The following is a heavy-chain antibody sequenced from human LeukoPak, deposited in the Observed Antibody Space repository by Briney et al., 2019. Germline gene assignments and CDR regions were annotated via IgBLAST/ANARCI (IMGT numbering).Heavy chain of an antibody. CDR2: ISSSSSYI. V-gene: IGHV3-21*01. J-gene: IGHJ5*02. Sequence: GGSLRLSCAASGFTFSSYSMNWVRQAPGKGLEWVSSISSSSSYIYYADSVKGRFTISRDNAKNSLYLQMNSLRAEDTAVYYCARDLYFVVVPAAPFDPSGQGTLVTVSS. CDR1: GFTFSSYS. D-gene: IGHD2-2*01. CDR3: ARDLYFVVVPAAPFDP.